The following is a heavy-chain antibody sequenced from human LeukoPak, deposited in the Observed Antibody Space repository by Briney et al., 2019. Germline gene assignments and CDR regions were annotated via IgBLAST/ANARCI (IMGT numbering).Heavy chain of an antibody. J-gene: IGHJ4*02. Sequence: GGSLRLSCAASGFTFSSYGMHWVRQAPGEGLEWVAVIWYDGSNKYYADSVKGRFTISRDNSKNTLYLQMNSLRAEDTAVYCCARDPGYSSSWLFDYWGQGTLVTVSS. D-gene: IGHD6-13*01. CDR1: GFTFSSYG. CDR2: IWYDGSNK. CDR3: ARDPGYSSSWLFDY. V-gene: IGHV3-33*01.